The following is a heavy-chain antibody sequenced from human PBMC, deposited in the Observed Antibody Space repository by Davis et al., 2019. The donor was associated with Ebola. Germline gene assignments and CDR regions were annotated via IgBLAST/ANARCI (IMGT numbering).Heavy chain of an antibody. CDR1: GISLRSYW. D-gene: IGHD4-23*01. CDR2: INADVTIT. J-gene: IGHJ4*02. V-gene: IGHV3-74*01. Sequence: GESLKISCVASGISLRSYWMHWVRQAPGKGLVWVSRINADVTITNYDDSVRGRFTISRDNAKNTLYLQMNSLRAEDSAVYYCARSDNGGLLWGQGTLVTVSS. CDR3: ARSDNGGLL.